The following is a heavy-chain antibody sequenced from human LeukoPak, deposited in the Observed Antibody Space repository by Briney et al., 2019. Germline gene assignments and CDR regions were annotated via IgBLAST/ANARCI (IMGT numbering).Heavy chain of an antibody. D-gene: IGHD6-13*01. J-gene: IGHJ4*02. CDR1: GYTFTSYD. CDR3: ASGSSWLPFDY. V-gene: IGHV1-8*03. Sequence: GASVKVSCRASGYTFTSYDINWVRQATGQGLEWMGWMNPNSGNTGYAQKFQGRVTITRNTSISTAYMELSSLRSEDTAVYYCASGSSWLPFDYWGQGTLVTVSS. CDR2: MNPNSGNT.